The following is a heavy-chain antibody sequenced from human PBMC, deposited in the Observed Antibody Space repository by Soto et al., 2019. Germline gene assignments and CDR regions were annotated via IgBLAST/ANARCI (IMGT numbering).Heavy chain of an antibody. D-gene: IGHD2-15*01. V-gene: IGHV1-18*04. J-gene: IGHJ4*02. CDR3: ARGGLYCSGGSCYSDY. CDR1: CYAFTSDG. Sequence: PSVKVSCKDSCYAFTSDGISWVRQAPGQGLEWMGWISAYNGNTNYAQKLQGRVTMTTDTSTSTAYMELRSLRSDDTAVYYCARGGLYCSGGSCYSDYWGQGTLVTVSS. CDR2: ISAYNGNT.